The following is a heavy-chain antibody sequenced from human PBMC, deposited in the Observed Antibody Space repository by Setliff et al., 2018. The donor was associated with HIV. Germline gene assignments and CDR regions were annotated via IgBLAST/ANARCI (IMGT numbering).Heavy chain of an antibody. CDR3: ARQGGYNSPLMV. CDR1: EGSFSRSA. J-gene: IGHJ4*02. D-gene: IGHD3-10*01. Sequence: SVKVSCKASEGSFSRSAISWVRQAPGQGLEWMGGIIPMFDTANYAERFHGRVTMTADESTSTVYMELSRLRPEDTAVYYCARQGGYNSPLMVWGQGKLVTVSS. CDR2: IIPMFDTA. V-gene: IGHV1-69*13.